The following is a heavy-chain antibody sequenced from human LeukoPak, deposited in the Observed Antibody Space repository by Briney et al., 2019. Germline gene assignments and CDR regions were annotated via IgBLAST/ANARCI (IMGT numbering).Heavy chain of an antibody. Sequence: ASLKVSCKASGYTFTDYYMHWVRQAPGQGLEWMGWINPNNGGTGYAQKFQGRVAMTRDTSISTAYMELNRLTSDDTAVYYCARVPCITTTCSPINWFDPWGQGTLVTVSS. CDR1: GYTFTDYY. J-gene: IGHJ5*02. CDR3: ARVPCITTTCSPINWFDP. D-gene: IGHD2-2*01. V-gene: IGHV1-2*02. CDR2: INPNNGGT.